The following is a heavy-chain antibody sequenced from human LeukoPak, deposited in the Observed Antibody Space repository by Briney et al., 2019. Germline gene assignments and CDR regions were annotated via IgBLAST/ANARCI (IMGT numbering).Heavy chain of an antibody. CDR3: AKSYYEGDSRPYYYYYYMDV. J-gene: IGHJ6*03. D-gene: IGHD4-23*01. Sequence: GGSLRLSCAASGFTFSSYGMHWVRQAPGKGLEWVAFIRYDGSNKYYADSVKGRFTISRDNSKNTLYLQMNSLRAEDTAVYYCAKSYYEGDSRPYYYYYYMDVWGKGTTVTISS. V-gene: IGHV3-30*02. CDR2: IRYDGSNK. CDR1: GFTFSSYG.